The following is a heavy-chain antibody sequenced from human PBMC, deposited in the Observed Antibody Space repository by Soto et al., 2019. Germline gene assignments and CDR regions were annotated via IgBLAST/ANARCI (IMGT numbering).Heavy chain of an antibody. CDR2: IYYSGST. Sequence: SETLSLTCTVSGGSISSSSYYWGWIRQPPGKGLEWIGSIYYSGSTYYNPSLKSRVTISVDTSKNQFSLKLSSVTAADTAVYYCARAVTYYDFIHAIFDYWGQGTLVTVSS. CDR1: GGSISSSSYY. J-gene: IGHJ4*02. D-gene: IGHD3-3*01. CDR3: ARAVTYYDFIHAIFDY. V-gene: IGHV4-39*01.